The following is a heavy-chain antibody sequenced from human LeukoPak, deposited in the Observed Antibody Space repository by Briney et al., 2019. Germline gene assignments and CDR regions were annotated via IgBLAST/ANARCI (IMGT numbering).Heavy chain of an antibody. D-gene: IGHD4-17*01. J-gene: IGHJ6*03. CDR2: INPNSGGT. V-gene: IGHV1-2*02. CDR3: ARVSGPTTVTYHHYYYYYMDV. Sequence: ASVKVSCEASGYTFTGYYMHWVRQAPGQGLEWMGWINPNSGGTNYAQKFQGRVTMTRDTSISTAYMELSRLRSDDTAVYYCARVSGPTTVTYHHYYYYYMDVWGKGTTVTVSS. CDR1: GYTFTGYY.